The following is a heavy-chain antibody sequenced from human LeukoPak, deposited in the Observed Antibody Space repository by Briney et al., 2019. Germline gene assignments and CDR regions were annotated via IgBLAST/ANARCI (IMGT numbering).Heavy chain of an antibody. CDR1: GGSISSYY. V-gene: IGHV4-59*01. D-gene: IGHD5-12*01. CDR2: IYYSGST. Sequence: PSETLSLTCTVSGGSISSYYWSWIRQPPGKGLEWIGYIYYSGSTNYNPSLKSRVTISVDTSKNQFSLKLSSVTAADTAVYYCARDGSGYELDYWGQGTLVTVSS. CDR3: ARDGSGYELDY. J-gene: IGHJ4*02.